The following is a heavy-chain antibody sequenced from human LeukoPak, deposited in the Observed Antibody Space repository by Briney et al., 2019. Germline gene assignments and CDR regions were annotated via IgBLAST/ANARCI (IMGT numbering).Heavy chain of an antibody. CDR1: GYTLTELS. CDR3: ARSKGLLSIVVVPGY. Sequence: ASVKVSCKVSGYTLTELSMHWVRQAPGKGLEWMGGFDPEDGETIYAQKFQGRVTMTRNTSISTAYMELSSLRSEDTAVYYCARSKGLLSIVVVPGYWGQGTLVTVSS. J-gene: IGHJ4*02. V-gene: IGHV1-24*01. D-gene: IGHD3-22*01. CDR2: FDPEDGET.